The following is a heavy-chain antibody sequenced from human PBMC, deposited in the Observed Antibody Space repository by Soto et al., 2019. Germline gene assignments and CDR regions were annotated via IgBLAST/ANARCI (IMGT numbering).Heavy chain of an antibody. CDR1: GFTFDDYA. D-gene: IGHD6-13*01. J-gene: IGHJ1*01. V-gene: IGHV3-9*01. CDR2: INWNSGSI. CDR3: VKDESINWYSGHFRH. Sequence: ESVGGLVQPGRSLRLSCAASGFTFDDYAMHWVRHVPGKGLEWVSGINWNSGSIGYGDSVKGRFAISRDNAKNSLHLQMNSLSAEDTAFYYCVKDESINWYSGHFRHWGQGTLVTVSS.